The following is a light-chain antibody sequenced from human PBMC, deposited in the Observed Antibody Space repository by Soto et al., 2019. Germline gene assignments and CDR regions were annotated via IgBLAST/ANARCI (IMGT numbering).Light chain of an antibody. CDR3: QQSYSTPLT. V-gene: IGKV1-39*01. CDR1: QSISSY. Sequence: DIQMTQSPSSLSASVGDRVTITCRASQSISSYLNWYQQKPGKAPKLLIYAAYSLQSGVPSRFSGSGSGTDFTLTISSLQPEDFATYYCQQSYSTPLTFGPGTKVDI. CDR2: AAY. J-gene: IGKJ3*01.